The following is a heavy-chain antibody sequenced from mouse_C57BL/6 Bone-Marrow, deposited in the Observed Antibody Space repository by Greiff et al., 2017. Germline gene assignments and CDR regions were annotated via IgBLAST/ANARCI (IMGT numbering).Heavy chain of an antibody. D-gene: IGHD2-5*01. CDR3: ERDDYSNYV. J-gene: IGHJ3*01. Sequence: EVQVVESGGGLAKPGGSLKLSCAASGFTFSSYAMSWVRQTPEKRLEWVATISAGGSYTYYPDNVKGRFTISTDKAKTNPYLQMSHLKSEDNAMYYCERDDYSNYVWGQGTLVTVSA. CDR2: ISAGGSYT. V-gene: IGHV5-4*01. CDR1: GFTFSSYA.